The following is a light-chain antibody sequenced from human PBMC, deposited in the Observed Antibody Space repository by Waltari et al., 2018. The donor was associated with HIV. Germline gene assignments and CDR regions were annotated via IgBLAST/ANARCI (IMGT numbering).Light chain of an antibody. Sequence: EIVLTQSPDTLSLSQGERATLSCRASQRVTSDYLAWYQQKPGQPPRLLIYGASTRATGIADRFSGSGSGTDFTLTISRLEPEDFAVYYCQQYGTTPTFGQGTTVEI. CDR3: QQYGTTPT. CDR1: QRVTSDY. CDR2: GAS. V-gene: IGKV3-20*01. J-gene: IGKJ1*01.